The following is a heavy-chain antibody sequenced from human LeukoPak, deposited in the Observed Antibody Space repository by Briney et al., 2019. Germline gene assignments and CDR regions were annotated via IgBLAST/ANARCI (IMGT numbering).Heavy chain of an antibody. V-gene: IGHV3-53*01. CDR2: LYSDGNT. J-gene: IGHJ4*02. Sequence: PGGSLRLSCAASGFTVITNDMTWVRQAPGKGLEWVSVLYSDGNTKYADSVQGRFTISRDNSKNTLYLEMNSLSPDDTAVYYCARGGEPLAANTLAYWGQGPLVTVSS. CDR3: ARGGEPLAANTLAY. D-gene: IGHD1-14*01. CDR1: GFTVITND.